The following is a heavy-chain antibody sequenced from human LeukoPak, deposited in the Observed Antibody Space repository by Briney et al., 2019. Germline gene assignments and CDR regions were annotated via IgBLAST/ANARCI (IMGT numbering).Heavy chain of an antibody. CDR1: GGSISSSSYY. D-gene: IGHD6-19*01. J-gene: IGHJ4*02. V-gene: IGHV4-39*07. Sequence: SETLSLTCTVSGGSISSSSYYWGWIRQPPGKGLEWIGSIYYSGSTYYNPSLKSRVTISVDKSKNQFSLKLSSVTAADTAVYYCASLGVYSSGWTAFDYWGQGTLVTVSS. CDR2: IYYSGST. CDR3: ASLGVYSSGWTAFDY.